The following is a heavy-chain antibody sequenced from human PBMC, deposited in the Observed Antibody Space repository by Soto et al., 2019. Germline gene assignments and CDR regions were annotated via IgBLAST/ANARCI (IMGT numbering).Heavy chain of an antibody. CDR1: GGSISSGGYY. D-gene: IGHD3-10*01. J-gene: IGHJ4*02. CDR2: IYYSGST. CDR3: ARVGYYGSGSYSSADY. V-gene: IGHV4-31*03. Sequence: SETLSLTCTVSGGSISSGGYYWSWIRQHPGKGLEWIGYIYYSGSTYYNPSLKSRVTISVDTSKNQFSLKLSSVTAADTAVYYCARVGYYGSGSYSSADYWGQGTLVTVSS.